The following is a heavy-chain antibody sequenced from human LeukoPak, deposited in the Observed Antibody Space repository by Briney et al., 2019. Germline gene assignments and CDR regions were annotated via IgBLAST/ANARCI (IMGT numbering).Heavy chain of an antibody. D-gene: IGHD3-10*01. J-gene: IGHJ4*02. CDR2: ISAYNGNT. CDR1: GYTFTSYG. CDR3: ARARIWFGELLRGLFDY. Sequence: ASVKVSCKASGYTFTSYGISWVRQAPGQGLEWMGWISAYNGNTNYAQKLQGRATMTTDTYTSTAYMELRSLRPDDTAVYYCARARIWFGELLRGLFDYWGQATLVTVSS. V-gene: IGHV1-18*01.